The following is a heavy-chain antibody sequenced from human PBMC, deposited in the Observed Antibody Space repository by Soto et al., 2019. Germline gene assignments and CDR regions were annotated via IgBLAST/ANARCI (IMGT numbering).Heavy chain of an antibody. J-gene: IGHJ6*02. D-gene: IGHD3-10*01. Sequence: QVQLVQSGAEVKKPGASVKVSCKASGYTFTSYDINWVRQGTGQGLEWMGWMNPNSGNTGYAQKFQGRVTMTRNTSISTAYMELSSLRSEDTAVYYCASYYGSGAYYYYGMDVWGQGTTVTVSS. V-gene: IGHV1-8*01. CDR1: GYTFTSYD. CDR3: ASYYGSGAYYYYGMDV. CDR2: MNPNSGNT.